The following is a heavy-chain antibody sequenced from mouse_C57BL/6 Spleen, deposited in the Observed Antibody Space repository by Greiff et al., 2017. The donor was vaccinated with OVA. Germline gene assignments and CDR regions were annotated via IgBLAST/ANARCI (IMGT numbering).Heavy chain of an antibody. Sequence: QVQLQQPGAELVKPGASVKLSCKASSYTFTSYWMHWVKQRPGQGLEWIGMIHPNSGSTNYNEKFKSKATLTVDKSSSTAYMQLSSLTSEDSAVYYCARSTVVATGAMDYWGQGTSVTVSS. CDR3: ARSTVVATGAMDY. J-gene: IGHJ4*01. CDR2: IHPNSGST. V-gene: IGHV1-64*01. CDR1: SYTFTSYW. D-gene: IGHD1-1*01.